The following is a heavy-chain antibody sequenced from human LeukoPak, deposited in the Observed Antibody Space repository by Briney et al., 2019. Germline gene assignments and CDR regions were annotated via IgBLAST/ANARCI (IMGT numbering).Heavy chain of an antibody. CDR1: GGSFSGYY. V-gene: IGHV4-34*01. CDR3: ARGKFYGSGSSKRYYYYGMDV. Sequence: PSETLSLTCAVYGGSFSGYYWSWIRQPPGKGLEWGGEINHSGSTNYNPSLKSRVTISVDTSKNQFSLQLSSVTAADTAVYYCARGKFYGSGSSKRYYYYGMDVWGQGTTVTVSS. J-gene: IGHJ6*02. CDR2: INHSGST. D-gene: IGHD3-10*01.